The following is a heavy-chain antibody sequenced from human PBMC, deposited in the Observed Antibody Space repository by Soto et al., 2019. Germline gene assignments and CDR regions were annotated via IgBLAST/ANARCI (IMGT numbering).Heavy chain of an antibody. CDR3: ARVPDY. CDR1: GGSISRGGYS. J-gene: IGHJ4*02. Sequence: SETLSLTCTVSGGSISRGGYSWSWVRQPPGKGLEWIGYIYHSGRTYYNPSLKSRVTISVDRSKNQFSLKLSSVTAADTAVYYRARVPDYWGQGTLVTVSS. V-gene: IGHV4-30-2*01. CDR2: IYHSGRT.